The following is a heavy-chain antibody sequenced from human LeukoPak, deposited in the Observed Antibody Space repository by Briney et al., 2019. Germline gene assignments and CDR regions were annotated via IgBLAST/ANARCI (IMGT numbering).Heavy chain of an antibody. CDR1: GGSISSGSYY. V-gene: IGHV4-61*02. CDR2: IYTSGST. D-gene: IGHD3-3*01. J-gene: IGHJ3*02. Sequence: SETLSLTCTVSGGSISSGSYYWSWIRQPAGKGLEWIGRIYTSGSTNYNPSLKSRVTISVDTSKNQFSLKLSSVTAADTAVYYCARVWYYDFWSGSPPDAFDIWGQGTMVTVSS. CDR3: ARVWYYDFWSGSPPDAFDI.